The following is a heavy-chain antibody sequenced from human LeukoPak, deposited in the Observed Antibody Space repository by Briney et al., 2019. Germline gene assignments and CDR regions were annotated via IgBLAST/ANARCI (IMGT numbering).Heavy chain of an antibody. CDR1: GGSFSGYD. CDR3: ARGVGGSGGSCP. J-gene: IGHJ5*02. V-gene: IGHV4-34*01. CDR2: ISHCGST. Sequence: PSETLSLTCAVYGGSFSGYDWSWIRKPRGPAVEWMREISHCGSTNYNPSIKSRVTISVATSQNQFSLRLRSVTAADTAVYYCARGVGGSGGSCPWGQGTLVTVSS. D-gene: IGHD2-15*01.